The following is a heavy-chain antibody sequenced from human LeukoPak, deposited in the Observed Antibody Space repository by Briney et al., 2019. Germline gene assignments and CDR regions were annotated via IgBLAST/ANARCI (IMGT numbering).Heavy chain of an antibody. Sequence: GGSLRLSCTTSGFTFSSYGMHWVRQAPGKGLEWVTFIRCDGSIITYADSVEGRFTISRDNSKNMLYLQMNSLRTDDTALYYCATDAGGGGWGQGTLVTVSS. J-gene: IGHJ4*02. CDR1: GFTFSSYG. CDR2: IRCDGSII. CDR3: ATDAGGGG. V-gene: IGHV3-30*02. D-gene: IGHD3-16*01.